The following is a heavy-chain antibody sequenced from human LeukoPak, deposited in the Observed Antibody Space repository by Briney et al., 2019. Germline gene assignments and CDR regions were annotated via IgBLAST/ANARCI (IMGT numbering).Heavy chain of an antibody. CDR3: AREAPYYYGSGSYPYFQH. V-gene: IGHV1-2*04. Sequence: GASVKVSCKASGYTFTVYYMHWVRQAPGQGLEWMGWINPNSGGTNYAQKFQGWVTMTRDTSISTAYMELSRLRSDDTAVYYCAREAPYYYGSGSYPYFQHWSQGTLVTVSS. D-gene: IGHD3-10*01. CDR2: INPNSGGT. J-gene: IGHJ1*01. CDR1: GYTFTVYY.